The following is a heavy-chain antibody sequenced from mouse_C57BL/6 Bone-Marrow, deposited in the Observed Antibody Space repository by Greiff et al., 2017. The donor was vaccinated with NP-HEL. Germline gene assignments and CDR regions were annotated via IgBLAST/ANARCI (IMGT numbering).Heavy chain of an antibody. CDR2: INPYNGDT. Sequence: VQLKESGPELVKPGDSVKISCKASGYSFTGYFMNWVMQSHGKSLEWIGRINPYNGDTFYNQKFKGKATLTVDKSSSTAHMELRSLTSGDSAVYYCARNYGSSPFAYWGQGTLVTVSA. J-gene: IGHJ3*01. CDR1: GYSFTGYF. CDR3: ARNYGSSPFAY. D-gene: IGHD1-1*01. V-gene: IGHV1-20*01.